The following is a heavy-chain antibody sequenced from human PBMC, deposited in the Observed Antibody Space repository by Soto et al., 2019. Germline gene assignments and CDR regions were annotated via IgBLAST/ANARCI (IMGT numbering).Heavy chain of an antibody. D-gene: IGHD3-10*01. CDR1: GFTFSSYW. CDR2: IYTDGSRT. CDR3: ARGAGGYYYMDV. Sequence: EVQLVESGGGLVQPGGSLRLSCAASGFTFSSYWMHWVRQAPGKGLVWVSRIYTDGSRTSYADSVKGRFTSSRDNAKNTLYLQMNSLRAEDTAVYYCARGAGGYYYMDVWGKGTTVTVSS. J-gene: IGHJ6*03. V-gene: IGHV3-74*01.